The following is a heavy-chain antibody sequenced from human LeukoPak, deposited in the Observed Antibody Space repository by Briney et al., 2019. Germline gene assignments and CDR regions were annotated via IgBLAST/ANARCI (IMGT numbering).Heavy chain of an antibody. J-gene: IGHJ5*02. CDR1: GGSISSYY. V-gene: IGHV4-4*07. D-gene: IGHD6-13*01. CDR2: IYISGST. Sequence: SETLSLTCTVSGGSISSYYWSWIRQPAGKGLEWIGRIYISGSTNYNPSLKSRVTMSVDTSKNQFSLKLSSVTAADTAVYYCAEGIAAAGTYNWFDPWGQGTLVTVSS. CDR3: AEGIAAAGTYNWFDP.